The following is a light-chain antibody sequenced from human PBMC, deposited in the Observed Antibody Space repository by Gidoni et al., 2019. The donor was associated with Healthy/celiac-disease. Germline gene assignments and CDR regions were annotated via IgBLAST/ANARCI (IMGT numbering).Light chain of an antibody. V-gene: IGKV4-1*01. CDR1: QSVLYSSNNKNY. Sequence: DIVMTQSPDSLAVSLGERATINFKSSQSVLYSSNNKNYLAWYQKKPGQPPKLLIYWASTRESGVPDRFSGRGSWTDFTLTISSLQAEDVAVYYCQQYYSTPPRTFGQXTKVEIK. J-gene: IGKJ1*01. CDR3: QQYYSTPPRT. CDR2: WAS.